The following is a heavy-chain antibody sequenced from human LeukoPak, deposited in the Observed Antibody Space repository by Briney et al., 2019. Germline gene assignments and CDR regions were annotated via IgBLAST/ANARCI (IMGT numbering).Heavy chain of an antibody. CDR2: INPSGGSA. CDR1: GYTFTNYY. D-gene: IGHD1-26*01. J-gene: IGHJ4*02. CDR3: ARVSGSYVYFDY. V-gene: IGHV1-46*01. Sequence: ASVKVSCKASGYTFTNYYIHWVRQAPGQGLEWMGIINPSGGSATYAQKFQGRVTMTRDTSTSTVYVELSSLRSEDTAEYYCARVSGSYVYFDYWGQGTLVTVSS.